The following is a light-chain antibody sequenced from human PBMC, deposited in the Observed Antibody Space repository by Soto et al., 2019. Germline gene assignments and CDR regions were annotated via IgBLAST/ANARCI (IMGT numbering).Light chain of an antibody. V-gene: IGKV1-9*01. J-gene: IGKJ5*01. Sequence: IQLTQSPSSLSASVGDRVTITCRASRGINSYLAWYQQKPGKAPKLLVYSASTLQSGVPSRFSGSGSGPDFTLTISSLQPEDSETYFCQQLNSYPQTFGQGTRLEIK. CDR3: QQLNSYPQT. CDR1: RGINSY. CDR2: SAS.